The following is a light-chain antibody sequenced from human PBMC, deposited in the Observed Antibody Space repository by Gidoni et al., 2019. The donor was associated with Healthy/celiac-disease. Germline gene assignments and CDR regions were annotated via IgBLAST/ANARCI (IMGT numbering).Light chain of an antibody. Sequence: DIQMTLSPSTLSASVGDRVTITCRASQSISSWLDWYQQKPGKAPKLLIYDASSLESGVPSRFSGSGSGTEFTLTISSLQPDDFATYYCQQYNSYPWTFGQGTKVEIK. CDR3: QQYNSYPWT. J-gene: IGKJ1*01. CDR2: DAS. CDR1: QSISSW. V-gene: IGKV1-5*01.